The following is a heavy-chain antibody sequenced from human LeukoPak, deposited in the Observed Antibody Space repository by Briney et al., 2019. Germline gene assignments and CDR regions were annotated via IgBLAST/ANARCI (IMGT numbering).Heavy chain of an antibody. J-gene: IGHJ4*02. Sequence: GGSLRLSCAASGFTFNYYAMSWVRQAPGKGLEWVSGISGGGGSTYYADSVKGRFTISRDNSKNTLYLQMNSLRAEDTAVYSCAKAGGSGNQPFGYWGQGTLVTVSS. D-gene: IGHD3-10*01. CDR1: GFTFNYYA. CDR3: AKAGGSGNQPFGY. V-gene: IGHV3-23*01. CDR2: ISGGGGST.